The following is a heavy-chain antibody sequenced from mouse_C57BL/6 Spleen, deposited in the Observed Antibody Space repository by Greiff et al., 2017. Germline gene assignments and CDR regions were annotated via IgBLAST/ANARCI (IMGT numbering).Heavy chain of an antibody. J-gene: IGHJ4*01. CDR2: IYPGDGDT. CDR1: GYAFSSSW. Sequence: VQLVESGPELVKPGASVKISCKASGYAFSSSWMNWVKQRPGKGLEWIGRIYPGDGDTNYNGKFKGKATLTADKSSSTAYMQLISLTSEDSAVYFCARRGPHYYAMDYWGQGTSVTVSS. V-gene: IGHV1-82*01. CDR3: ARRGPHYYAMDY.